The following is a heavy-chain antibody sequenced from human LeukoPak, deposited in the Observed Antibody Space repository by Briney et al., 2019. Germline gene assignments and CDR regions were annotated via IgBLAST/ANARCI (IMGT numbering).Heavy chain of an antibody. CDR1: GYTFTGYY. J-gene: IGHJ6*02. CDR3: AREQIVVVPAAMVYYGMDV. Sequence: ASVKVSCKASGYTFTGYYMHWVRQAPGQGLEWMGWINPNSGGTNYAQKFQGRVTTTRDTSIGTAYMELSRLRSDDTAVYYCAREQIVVVPAAMVYYGMDVWGQGTTVTVSS. V-gene: IGHV1-2*02. CDR2: INPNSGGT. D-gene: IGHD2-2*01.